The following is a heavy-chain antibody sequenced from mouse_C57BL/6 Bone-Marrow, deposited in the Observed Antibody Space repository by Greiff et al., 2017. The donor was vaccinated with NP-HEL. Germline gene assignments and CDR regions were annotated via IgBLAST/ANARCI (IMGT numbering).Heavy chain of an antibody. CDR1: GFSLPSYG. Sequence: VKLVESGPGLVAPSPSLSITCTVSGFSLPSYGVSWVRQPPEKGLEGLGVIWGDGSTNYHSALISRLSISKDNSKSQVFLKLNSLQTDDTATYYCAIQRLTGPMDYWGQGTSVTVSS. V-gene: IGHV2-3*01. CDR3: AIQRLTGPMDY. D-gene: IGHD4-1*01. J-gene: IGHJ4*01. CDR2: IWGDGST.